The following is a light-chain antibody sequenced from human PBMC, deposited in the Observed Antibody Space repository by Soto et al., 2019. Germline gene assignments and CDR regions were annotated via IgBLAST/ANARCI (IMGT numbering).Light chain of an antibody. V-gene: IGLV2-23*01. CDR2: EGT. J-gene: IGLJ3*02. CDR1: SSEFGTYSV. CDR3: HSYARSTLV. Sequence: QSALTQSASVSGSPGQSITISCTGTSSEFGTYSVVSWYQQHPGKAPKLLIYEGTKRPSGVSNRFSASDSGNTASLTISGLQAEDEAVYYCHSYARSTLVFGGGTKLTVL.